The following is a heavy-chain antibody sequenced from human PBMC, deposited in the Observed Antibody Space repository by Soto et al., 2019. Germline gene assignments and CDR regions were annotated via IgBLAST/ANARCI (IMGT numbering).Heavy chain of an antibody. CDR1: GFTFSSYS. J-gene: IGHJ3*02. CDR2: ISSSSSYI. V-gene: IGHV3-21*01. Sequence: SLRLSCAASGFTFSSYSMNWVRQAPGKGLEWVSSISSSSSYIYYADSVKGRFTISRDNAKNSLYLQINSLRAEDMALFYFARDSRIAVALSAFDIWGQGTMVTVSS. CDR3: ARDSRIAVALSAFDI. D-gene: IGHD6-19*01.